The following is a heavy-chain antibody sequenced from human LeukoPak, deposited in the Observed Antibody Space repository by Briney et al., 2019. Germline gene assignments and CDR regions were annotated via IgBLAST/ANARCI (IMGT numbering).Heavy chain of an antibody. CDR1: GYSISSGYY. Sequence: SETLSLTCTVSGYSISSGYYWGWVRQSPGKGLEWIGTIYHSGTTYYNLSIKSRLSISMDTSKNQFSLKLTSVTAADTAVYFCVRDLVVYGNIDYWGQGTLVTVSS. D-gene: IGHD2-8*02. V-gene: IGHV4-38-2*02. CDR3: VRDLVVYGNIDY. J-gene: IGHJ4*02. CDR2: IYHSGTT.